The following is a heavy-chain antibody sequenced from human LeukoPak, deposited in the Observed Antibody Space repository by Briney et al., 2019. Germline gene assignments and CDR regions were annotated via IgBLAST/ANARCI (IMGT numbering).Heavy chain of an antibody. Sequence: AVKVSCKASRYRFTRYYMHWVGQAPRQGREGVGVIKPSGGSTSYAQKFQGRVTMSRDMSTSTVYMELSSLRSEDTAVYYCARIPSIDYDSSGYYGWGQGTLVTVSS. D-gene: IGHD3-22*01. CDR3: ARIPSIDYDSSGYYG. V-gene: IGHV1-46*01. CDR2: IKPSGGST. J-gene: IGHJ4*02. CDR1: RYRFTRYY.